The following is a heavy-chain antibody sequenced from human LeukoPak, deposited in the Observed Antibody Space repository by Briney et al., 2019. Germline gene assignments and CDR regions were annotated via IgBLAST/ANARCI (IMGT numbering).Heavy chain of an antibody. CDR1: GGSISSSSYY. V-gene: IGHV4-39*01. CDR3: ARHRVQSSLTEYFDY. Sequence: SGTLSLTCTVFGGSISSSSYYWGWLRQPPGKGLEWIGDIYHSGNTFYNPSLKSRVTISVDTSENQFSLKLSSVTAADTAVFYCARHRVQSSLTEYFDYWGQGTLVTVSS. CDR2: IYHSGNT. D-gene: IGHD3-16*02. J-gene: IGHJ4*02.